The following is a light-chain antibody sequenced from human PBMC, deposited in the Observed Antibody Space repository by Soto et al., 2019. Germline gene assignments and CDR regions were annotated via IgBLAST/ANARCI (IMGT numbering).Light chain of an antibody. V-gene: IGKV3-15*01. Sequence: EVVMTQSPATLPVSPGERATLSCRASQSVSNNLAWYQQKPGQAPRLLVYGSSSRATDSPARFSGSGSGTDFTLTISSLQSEDFAVYYCLQYNNWPPITFGQGTRLEIK. J-gene: IGKJ5*01. CDR3: LQYNNWPPIT. CDR2: GSS. CDR1: QSVSNN.